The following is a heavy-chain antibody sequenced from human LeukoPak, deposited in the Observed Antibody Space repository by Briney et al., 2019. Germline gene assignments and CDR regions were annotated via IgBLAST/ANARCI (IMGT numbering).Heavy chain of an antibody. J-gene: IGHJ6*02. Sequence: SVKVSCKASGGTFSSYAICWVRQAPGQGLEWMGGIIPIFGTANYAQKFQGRVTITADESTSTAYMELSSLRSEDTAVYYCAQGITMVRGVITNLYYYYYGMDVWGQGTTVTVSS. CDR1: GGTFSSYA. CDR2: IIPIFGTA. V-gene: IGHV1-69*13. D-gene: IGHD3-10*01. CDR3: AQGITMVRGVITNLYYYYYGMDV.